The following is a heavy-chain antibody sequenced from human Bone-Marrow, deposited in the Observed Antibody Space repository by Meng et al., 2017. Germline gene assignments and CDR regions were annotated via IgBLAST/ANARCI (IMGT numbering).Heavy chain of an antibody. J-gene: IGHJ6*02. CDR2: IWYDGSNK. CDR1: GFTFSSYG. CDR3: ESHSPFDGMDV. Sequence: GGSLRLSCAASGFTFSSYGMHWVRQAPGKGLEWVAVIWYDGSNKYYADSVKGRFTISRDNSKNTLYLQMNSLRAEDTAVYYYESHSPFDGMDVWGQGTTVTVSS. V-gene: IGHV3-33*01.